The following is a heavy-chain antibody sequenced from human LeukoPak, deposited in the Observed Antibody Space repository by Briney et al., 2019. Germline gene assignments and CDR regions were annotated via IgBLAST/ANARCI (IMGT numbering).Heavy chain of an antibody. CDR3: ARGYYDSSGYPHLYFDY. V-gene: IGHV3-30*04. D-gene: IGHD3-22*01. CDR1: GFTFSSYA. Sequence: PGGSLRLSCAASGFTFSSYAMHWVRQAPGKGLEWVAVISYDGSNKYYADSVKGRFTISRDNSKNTLYLQMNSLRAEDTAVYYCARGYYDSSGYPHLYFDYWGQGTLVTVSS. J-gene: IGHJ4*02. CDR2: ISYDGSNK.